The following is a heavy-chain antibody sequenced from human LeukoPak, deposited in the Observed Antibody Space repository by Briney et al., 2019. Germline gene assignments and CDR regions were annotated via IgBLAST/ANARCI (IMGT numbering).Heavy chain of an antibody. D-gene: IGHD3-9*01. J-gene: IGHJ5*02. Sequence: AGGSLRLSCVASGFTFSNYWMSWVRQAPGKGLERVANIKQDGSEKYYVDSVKGRFTISRDNSKNTLYLQMNSLRAEDTAVYYCARYSGRAGYWNWFDPWGQGTLVTVSS. CDR3: ARYSGRAGYWNWFDP. CDR2: IKQDGSEK. CDR1: GFTFSNYW. V-gene: IGHV3-7*01.